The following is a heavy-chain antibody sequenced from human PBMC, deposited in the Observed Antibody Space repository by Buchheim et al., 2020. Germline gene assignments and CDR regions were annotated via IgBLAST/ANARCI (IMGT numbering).Heavy chain of an antibody. Sequence: QVQLVESGGGVVQPGRSLRLSCAASGFTFSTYGMHWVRQAPGKGLEWVTVISYDGSNKYYADSVKGRFTISRDNSKHTLYLQMNSLRAEDTAVYYCAKDSCSGDSCWDPGMDVWGQGTT. CDR3: AKDSCSGDSCWDPGMDV. D-gene: IGHD2-15*01. J-gene: IGHJ6*02. CDR2: ISYDGSNK. CDR1: GFTFSTYG. V-gene: IGHV3-30*18.